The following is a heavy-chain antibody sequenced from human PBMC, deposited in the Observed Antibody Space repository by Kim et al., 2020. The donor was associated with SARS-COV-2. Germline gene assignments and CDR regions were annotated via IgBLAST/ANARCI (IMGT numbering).Heavy chain of an antibody. CDR2: ISSSSSYI. V-gene: IGHV3-21*01. Sequence: GGSLRLSCAASGFTFSSYSMNWVRQAPGKGLECVSSISSSSSYIYYADSVKGRFTISRDNAKNSLYLQMNSLRAEDTAVYYCARSSSGWYPYFDYWGQGTLVTVSS. J-gene: IGHJ4*02. CDR1: GFTFSSYS. D-gene: IGHD6-19*01. CDR3: ARSSSGWYPYFDY.